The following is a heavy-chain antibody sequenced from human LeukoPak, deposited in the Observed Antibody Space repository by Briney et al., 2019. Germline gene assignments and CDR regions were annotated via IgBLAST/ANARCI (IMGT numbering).Heavy chain of an antibody. CDR3: ARGRKYSSGWFY. CDR1: GYTYTSCD. V-gene: IGHV1-8*01. J-gene: IGHJ4*02. Sequence: AASVKVSCKASGYTYTSCDINWVRQATGQGLEWMGWMNPNSGNTGYAQKFQGRVTMTRNTSISTAYMELSSLRSEDTAVYYCARGRKYSSGWFYWGQGTLVTVSS. CDR2: MNPNSGNT. D-gene: IGHD6-19*01.